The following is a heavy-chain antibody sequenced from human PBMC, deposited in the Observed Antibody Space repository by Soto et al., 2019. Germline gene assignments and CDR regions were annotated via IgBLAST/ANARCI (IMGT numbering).Heavy chain of an antibody. J-gene: IGHJ5*02. CDR1: CALIGTYY. CDR3: ARDLKEYCSDGKCNWFDP. D-gene: IGHD2-15*01. CDR2: ISYSGST. V-gene: IGHV4-59*01. Sequence: SETRSLTCTCCCALIGTYYWSWIRQAPGKGLEWIGYISYSGSTNYDPSLKSRVTISFDASKNEISLQVRSATAADAAVYYCARDLKEYCSDGKCNWFDPWGQGTLVT.